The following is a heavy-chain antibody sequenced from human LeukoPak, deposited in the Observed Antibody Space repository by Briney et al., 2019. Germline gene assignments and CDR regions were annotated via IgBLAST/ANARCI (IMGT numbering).Heavy chain of an antibody. CDR3: AKQYDFWSGPDY. D-gene: IGHD3-3*01. CDR2: ISGSGGST. V-gene: IGHV3-23*01. Sequence: PGGSLRLSCAAFGFTFSSYEMNWVRQAPGKGLEWVSGISGSGGSTYYADPVKGRFTISRDNSKNTLYLQMNSLRVEDTAVYYCAKQYDFWSGPDYWGQGTLVTVSS. J-gene: IGHJ4*02. CDR1: GFTFSSYE.